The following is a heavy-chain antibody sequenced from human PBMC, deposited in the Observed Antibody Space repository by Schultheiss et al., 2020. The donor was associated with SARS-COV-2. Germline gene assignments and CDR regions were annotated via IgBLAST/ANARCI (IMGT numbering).Heavy chain of an antibody. CDR2: INHSGST. Sequence: GSLRLSCTVSGGSISSYYWSWIRQPPGKGLEWIGEINHSGSTNYNPSLKSRVTISVDTSKNQFSLKLSSVTAADTAVYYCTTYNSNWVNFDYWGQGTLVTVSS. CDR3: TTYNSNWVNFDY. D-gene: IGHD6-13*01. J-gene: IGHJ4*02. CDR1: GGSISSYY. V-gene: IGHV4-34*03.